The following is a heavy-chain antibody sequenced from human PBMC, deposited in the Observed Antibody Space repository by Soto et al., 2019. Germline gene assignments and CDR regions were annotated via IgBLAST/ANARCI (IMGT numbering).Heavy chain of an antibody. Sequence: EVQLLESGGGLVQPGGSLRLSCVASGFTFTNNAMSWVRQAPGKGLEGVSLIGHTTTTPHYPDSVRGRFTISRDTSRNTLYLQRNSLRVEDTAIYFCAKVIGTGIYRGYVDYWGQGTVVAVSS. CDR3: AKVIGTGIYRGYVDY. D-gene: IGHD3-10*01. CDR1: GFTFTNNA. CDR2: IGHTTTTP. J-gene: IGHJ4*02. V-gene: IGHV3-23*01.